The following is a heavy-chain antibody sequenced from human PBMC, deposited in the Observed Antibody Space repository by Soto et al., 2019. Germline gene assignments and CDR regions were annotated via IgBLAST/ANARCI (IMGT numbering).Heavy chain of an antibody. Sequence: GASVKVSCKASGYTXTNYDINWVRQATGQGLEWMGWMNPNSGNTGYAQKFQGRVSMTRSTFIDTAYMELSSLISEDTAVYYCARSNQMPFCGDDACYSLDAFDIWGQGTVVTVSS. D-gene: IGHD2-21*01. V-gene: IGHV1-8*01. J-gene: IGHJ3*02. CDR2: MNPNSGNT. CDR1: GYTXTNYD. CDR3: ARSNQMPFCGDDACYSLDAFDI.